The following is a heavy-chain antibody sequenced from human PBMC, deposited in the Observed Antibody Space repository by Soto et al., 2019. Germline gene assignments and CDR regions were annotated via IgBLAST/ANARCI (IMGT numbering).Heavy chain of an antibody. CDR1: GGTFSSYA. D-gene: IGHD5-12*01. CDR2: IIPIFGTA. J-gene: IGHJ5*02. CDR3: ARDRLLISRWLQVRWFDP. Sequence: QVQLVQSGAAVKKPGSSVKVSCKASGGTFSSYAISWVRQAPGQGLEWMGGIIPIFGTANYAQKFQGRVTITADESTSTAYMELSSLRSEDTAVYYCARDRLLISRWLQVRWFDPWGQGTLVTVSS. V-gene: IGHV1-69*01.